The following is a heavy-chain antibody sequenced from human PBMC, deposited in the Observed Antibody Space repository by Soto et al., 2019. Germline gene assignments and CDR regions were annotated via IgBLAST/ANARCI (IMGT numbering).Heavy chain of an antibody. D-gene: IGHD5-18*01. J-gene: IGHJ6*02. CDR2: INHSGST. V-gene: IGHV4-34*01. Sequence: QVQLQQWGAGLLKPSETLSLTCAVYGGSFSAYYWSWIRQPPGKGLEWIGEINHSGSTNYNPSLKSRVTISVDTSKNQFSLKLSSVTAADTAVYYCARGRQLWLAMDVWGQGTTVTVSS. CDR1: GGSFSAYY. CDR3: ARGRQLWLAMDV.